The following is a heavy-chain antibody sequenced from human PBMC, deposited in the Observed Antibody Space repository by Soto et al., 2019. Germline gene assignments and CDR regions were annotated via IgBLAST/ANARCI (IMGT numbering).Heavy chain of an antibody. D-gene: IGHD2-21*02. Sequence: SETLSLTCTVSGGSISSYYWSWIRQPPGKGLEWIGYIYYSGSTNYNPSLKSRVTISVDTSKNQFSLKLSSVTAADTAVYYCASTSAYCGGDCYSLDYWGQGTLVTVS. J-gene: IGHJ4*02. CDR1: GGSISSYY. CDR2: IYYSGST. V-gene: IGHV4-59*08. CDR3: ASTSAYCGGDCYSLDY.